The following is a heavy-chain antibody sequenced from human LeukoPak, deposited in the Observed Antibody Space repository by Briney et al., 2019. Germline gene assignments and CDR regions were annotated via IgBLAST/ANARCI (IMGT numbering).Heavy chain of an antibody. CDR1: GGSISSSSYY. CDR3: AREGTVVPAAIPGYYYMDV. V-gene: IGHV4-39*07. J-gene: IGHJ6*03. Sequence: KSSETLSLTCTVSGGSISSSSYYWGWIRQPPGKGLEWIGSIYYSGSTYYNPSLKSRVTISVDTSKNQFSLKLSSVTAADTAVYYCAREGTVVPAAIPGYYYMDVWGKGPRSPSP. D-gene: IGHD2-2*01. CDR2: IYYSGST.